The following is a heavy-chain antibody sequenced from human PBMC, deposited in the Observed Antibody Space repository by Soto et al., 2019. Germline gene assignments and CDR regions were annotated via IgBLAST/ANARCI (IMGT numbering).Heavy chain of an antibody. CDR2: ISGSGGST. CDR3: AKDLEPPTLVAAPTAPDY. D-gene: IGHD2-15*01. J-gene: IGHJ4*02. V-gene: IGHV3-23*01. Sequence: GGSLRLSCAASGFTFSSYAMSWVRQAPGKGLEWVSAISGSGGSTYYADSVKGRFTISRDNSKNTLYLQMNSLRAEDTAVYYCAKDLEPPTLVAAPTAPDYWGQGTLVTVSS. CDR1: GFTFSSYA.